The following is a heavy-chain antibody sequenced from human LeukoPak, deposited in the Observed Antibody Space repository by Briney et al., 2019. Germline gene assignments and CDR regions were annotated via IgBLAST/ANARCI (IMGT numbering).Heavy chain of an antibody. CDR2: IGSSGTTI. D-gene: IGHD3-10*01. CDR3: AKNYGSGSSVKYYYYMDV. Sequence: GGSLRLSCAASGFTFSDYYMSWIRQAPGKGLEWVSYIGSSGTTIEYADSVKGRFTISRDNSKNTLYLQMNSLRAEDSAVYYCAKNYGSGSSVKYYYYMDVWGKGTTVTVSS. J-gene: IGHJ6*03. CDR1: GFTFSDYY. V-gene: IGHV3-11*01.